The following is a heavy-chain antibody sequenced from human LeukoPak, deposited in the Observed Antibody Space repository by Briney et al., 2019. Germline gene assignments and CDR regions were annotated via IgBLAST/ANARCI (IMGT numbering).Heavy chain of an antibody. CDR3: ARGGLRYFDWLPRPYYFDY. CDR1: GGSNRSGGYS. CDR2: IYHSGST. D-gene: IGHD3-9*01. Sequence: SETLSLTCAVSGGSNRSGGYSWSWIRQPPGKGLEWIGYIYHSGSTYYNPSLKSRVTISVDRSKNQFSLKLSSVTAADTAVYYCARGGLRYFDWLPRPYYFDYWGQGTLVTVSS. J-gene: IGHJ4*02. V-gene: IGHV4-30-2*01.